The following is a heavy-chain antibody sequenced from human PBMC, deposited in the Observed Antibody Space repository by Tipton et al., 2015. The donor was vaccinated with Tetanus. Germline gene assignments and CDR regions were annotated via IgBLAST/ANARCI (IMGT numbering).Heavy chain of an antibody. CDR1: GGSFSGYY. CDR3: ARDGWGLTNWFDP. J-gene: IGHJ5*02. V-gene: IGHV4-34*01. D-gene: IGHD7-27*01. Sequence: TLSLTCAVYGGSFSGYYWSWIRQPPGKGLEWIGEINHSGSTNYNPSLKSRVTISVDTSKNQFSLKLSSVTAADTAVYYCARDGWGLTNWFDPWGQGTLVTASS. CDR2: INHSGST.